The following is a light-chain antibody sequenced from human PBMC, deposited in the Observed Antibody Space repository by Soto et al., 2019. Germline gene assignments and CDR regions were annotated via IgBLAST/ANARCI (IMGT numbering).Light chain of an antibody. CDR2: TVS. V-gene: IGLV2-14*01. Sequence: QSVLTQPASVSGSPGQSITISCTGTRRDVGGYKYVSWYQQHPGKAPKLLIYTVSNRPSGVSNRFSGSKSGNTPSLTISGLQAEDEADYYCSSYTSSGSYVFGTGTKVTVL. CDR3: SSYTSSGSYV. J-gene: IGLJ1*01. CDR1: RRDVGGYKY.